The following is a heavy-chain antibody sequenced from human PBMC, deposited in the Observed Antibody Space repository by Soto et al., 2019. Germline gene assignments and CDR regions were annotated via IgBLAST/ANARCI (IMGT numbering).Heavy chain of an antibody. Sequence: ASVKVSCKASGYTFTSYAMHWVRQAPGQRLEWMGWINAGNGNTKYSQKFQGRVTITRDTSASTAYMELSSLTSEDTAVYYCARESGVGLPAAISNWFDPWGQGTLVTVSS. J-gene: IGHJ5*02. CDR2: INAGNGNT. D-gene: IGHD2-2*01. CDR3: ARESGVGLPAAISNWFDP. V-gene: IGHV1-3*01. CDR1: GYTFTSYA.